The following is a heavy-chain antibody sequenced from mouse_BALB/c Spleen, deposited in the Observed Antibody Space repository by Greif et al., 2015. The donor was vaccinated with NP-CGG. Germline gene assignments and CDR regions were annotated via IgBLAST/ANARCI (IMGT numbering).Heavy chain of an antibody. Sequence: EVQRVESGGGLVKLGGSLKLSCAASGFTFSSYYMSWVRQTPEKRLELVAAINSNGGSTYYPDTVKDRFTISRDDAKNTLYLQMSSLKSEDTALYYCARGGTYSNYFDYWGQGTTLTVSS. D-gene: IGHD1-1*02. CDR2: INSNGGST. CDR3: ARGGTYSNYFDY. V-gene: IGHV5-6-2*01. J-gene: IGHJ2*01. CDR1: GFTFSSYY.